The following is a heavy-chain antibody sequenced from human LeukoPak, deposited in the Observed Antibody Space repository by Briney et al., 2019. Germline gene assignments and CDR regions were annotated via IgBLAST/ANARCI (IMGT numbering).Heavy chain of an antibody. J-gene: IGHJ4*02. Sequence: GGSLRLSCAASGFTFNYYAMSWVRQAPGRGLEWVSVISDGGDTSYADSGKGRFTIFRDNSKNTVYLQMNSLRAEDTAVYYCAKTDCTSSSCYTIDSWGQGTLVTVSS. CDR1: GFTFNYYA. CDR3: AKTDCTSSSCYTIDS. V-gene: IGHV3-23*01. CDR2: ISDGGDT. D-gene: IGHD2-2*02.